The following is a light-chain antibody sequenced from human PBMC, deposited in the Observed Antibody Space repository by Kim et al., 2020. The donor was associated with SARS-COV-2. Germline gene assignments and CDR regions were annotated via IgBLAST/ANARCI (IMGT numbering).Light chain of an antibody. CDR2: GDS. CDR3: QSYDSSLSGYV. V-gene: IGLV1-40*03. CDR1: TTNIGAGYD. J-gene: IGLJ1*01. Sequence: KGATACSGSTTNIGAGYDVHWYQQHPGTAPTLLIYGDSSRPSGVPDRFSGSKSGATASLAITGLQAEDEADYYCQSYDSSLSGYVFGTGTKVTVL.